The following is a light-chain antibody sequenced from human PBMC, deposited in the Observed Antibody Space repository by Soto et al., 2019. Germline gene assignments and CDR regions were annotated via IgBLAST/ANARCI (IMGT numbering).Light chain of an antibody. CDR2: GAS. Sequence: VMTQSPATLSVSPGERATLSCTASQSINSNLAWYQQRPGQAPRLLIYGASTRATGIPARFSGSGSGTEFTRTISSLQSEDFAVYYCQQYNNWWTFGQGTKVEI. J-gene: IGKJ1*01. V-gene: IGKV3-15*01. CDR1: QSINSN. CDR3: QQYNNWWT.